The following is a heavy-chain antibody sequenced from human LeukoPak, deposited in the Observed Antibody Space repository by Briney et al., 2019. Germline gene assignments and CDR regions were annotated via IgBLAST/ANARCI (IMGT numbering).Heavy chain of an antibody. CDR3: ARQDSGFERGVVFKGIDY. CDR1: GYRFTSYW. Sequence: GESLKISCKGSGYRFTSYWIGWVRQMPGKGLEWMGIIYPGDSDTRYSPSFQGQVTISADKSISTAYLQWSSLKASDTAMYYCARQDSGFERGVVFKGIDYWGQGTLVTVSS. D-gene: IGHD5-12*01. CDR2: IYPGDSDT. V-gene: IGHV5-51*01. J-gene: IGHJ4*02.